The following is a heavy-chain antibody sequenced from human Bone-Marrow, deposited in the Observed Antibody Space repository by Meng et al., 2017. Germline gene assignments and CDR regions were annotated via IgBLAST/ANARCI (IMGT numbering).Heavy chain of an antibody. V-gene: IGHV3-23*01. CDR1: GFTFSSYA. D-gene: IGHD3-3*01. CDR2: ISGSGGST. CDR3: AKVDYEFWSGYHLYYYYGMDV. Sequence: GGSLRLSCAASGFTFSSYAMSWVRQAPGKGLEWVSAISGSGGSTYYADSVKGRFTISRDNSKNTLYLQMNSLRAEDTAVYYCAKVDYEFWSGYHLYYYYGMDVWGQGTTVTVSS. J-gene: IGHJ6*02.